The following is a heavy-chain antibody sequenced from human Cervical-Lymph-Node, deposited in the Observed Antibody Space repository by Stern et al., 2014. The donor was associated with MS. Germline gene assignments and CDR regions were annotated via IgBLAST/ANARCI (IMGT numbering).Heavy chain of an antibody. CDR2: MNPNNANT. CDR1: GYTFINYD. J-gene: IGHJ6*02. CDR3: VRGGFSYGYGLDA. Sequence: VQLVQSGSEVRKPGASVKVSCQASGYTFINYDIFWVRQATGQGIEWMGWMNPNNANTGHAQKFQGRVTMTRNTSINTAYMELSSLRSDDTAVYYCVRGGFSYGYGLDAWGQGTAVTVSS. V-gene: IGHV1-8*01. D-gene: IGHD5-18*01.